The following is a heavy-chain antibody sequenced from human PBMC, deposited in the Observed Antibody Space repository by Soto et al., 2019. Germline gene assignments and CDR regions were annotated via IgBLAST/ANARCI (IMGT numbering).Heavy chain of an antibody. V-gene: IGHV3-30*03. Sequence: QVQLVESGGGVVQPGRSLRLSCAASGFTFSSYGMHWVRQAPGKGLEWVAVISYDGRNKYYADSVKGRFTISRDNSKNTLYLQMNSMRTEDTAVYYCATGPTVTAFDYWGQGSLVTVSS. CDR3: ATGPTVTAFDY. J-gene: IGHJ4*02. CDR1: GFTFSSYG. CDR2: ISYDGRNK. D-gene: IGHD4-17*01.